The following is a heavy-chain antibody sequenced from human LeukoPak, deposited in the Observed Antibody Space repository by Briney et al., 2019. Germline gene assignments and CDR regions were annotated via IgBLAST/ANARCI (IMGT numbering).Heavy chain of an antibody. V-gene: IGHV3-43*01. CDR1: GFTFDDYS. D-gene: IGHD1-14*01. J-gene: IGHJ3*02. CDR2: ISWDDNTE. CDR3: GKGPRRCTGCDGFDI. Sequence: PGGSLRLSCAASGFTFDDYSMNWVRQVPGKGLEWVSIISWDDNTEYYADSVKGRFTISRDNSKTSLYLQMNSLRTEDTALYYCGKGPRRCTGCDGFDILGQGTMVTVSS.